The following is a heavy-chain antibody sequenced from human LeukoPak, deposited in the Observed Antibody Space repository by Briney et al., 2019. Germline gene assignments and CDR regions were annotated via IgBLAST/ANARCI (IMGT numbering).Heavy chain of an antibody. J-gene: IGHJ4*02. CDR2: ISGSGSRT. CDR1: GFTFSSYA. Sequence: GGSLRLSCAASGFTFSSYAMSWVRQAPGEGLEWVSAISGSGSRTYYADSVKGRFTISRDNSRNTLWLQMNSLRAEDTAVYYCAKDPDFWSGYYYYFDYWGQGTLVTVSS. D-gene: IGHD3-3*01. CDR3: AKDPDFWSGYYYYFDY. V-gene: IGHV3-23*01.